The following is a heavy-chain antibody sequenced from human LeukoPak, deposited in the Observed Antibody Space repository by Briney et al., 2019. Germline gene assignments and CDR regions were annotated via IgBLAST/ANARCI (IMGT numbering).Heavy chain of an antibody. V-gene: IGHV3-23*01. CDR3: ARNEAGYHYYIGF. Sequence: GGSLRLSCAASGFTFSNYAMIWVRQAPGEGLECISTLSGENALIYYADSVKGRFTISRDNSKNTLYLQMSNVRPEDPARYYCARNEAGYHYYIGFWGEGTTVTVSS. CDR2: LSGENALI. CDR1: GFTFSNYA. D-gene: IGHD1-14*01. J-gene: IGHJ6*03.